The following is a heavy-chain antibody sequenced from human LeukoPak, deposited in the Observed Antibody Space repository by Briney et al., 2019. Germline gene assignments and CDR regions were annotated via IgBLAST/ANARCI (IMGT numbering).Heavy chain of an antibody. D-gene: IGHD3-16*01. J-gene: IGHJ3*02. CDR3: ATTPTGDYAFDI. CDR1: GGTFSSYA. Sequence: SVKVSCKASGGTFSSYAISWVRQAPGQGLEWMGGIIPIFGTANYAQKFQGRVTITADESTSTAYMELSSLRSEDTAVYYCATTPTGDYAFDIWGQGTMVTVSS. V-gene: IGHV1-69*13. CDR2: IIPIFGTA.